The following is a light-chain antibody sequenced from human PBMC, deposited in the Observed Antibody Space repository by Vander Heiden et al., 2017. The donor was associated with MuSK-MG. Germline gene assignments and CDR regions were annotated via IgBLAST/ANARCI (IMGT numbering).Light chain of an antibody. CDR2: EAS. V-gene: IGKV3-11*01. Sequence: EVVLTQSPATLSLSPGERAALSCRASQSVSTYLAGYQQKPGQAPRLRIYEASKRATGIQNRFSGSGSGTDFTRTISSIEPDDFEGYDGQYQNNFGGGTKVEIK. CDR3: QYQNN. J-gene: IGKJ4*01. CDR1: QSVSTY.